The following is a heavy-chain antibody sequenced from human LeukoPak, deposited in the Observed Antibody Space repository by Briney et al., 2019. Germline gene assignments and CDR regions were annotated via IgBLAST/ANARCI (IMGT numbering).Heavy chain of an antibody. D-gene: IGHD1-26*01. Sequence: PGGSLRLSCAASEFTFSDYYMSWIRQAPGKGLEWVSYISSSRSYTDYADSVKGRFTVSRDNAKNSLYLQMDSLRAEGTAVYYCARDQWTGASPADSWGQGTLVTVSS. V-gene: IGHV3-11*06. CDR2: ISSSRSYT. J-gene: IGHJ4*02. CDR1: EFTFSDYY. CDR3: ARDQWTGASPADS.